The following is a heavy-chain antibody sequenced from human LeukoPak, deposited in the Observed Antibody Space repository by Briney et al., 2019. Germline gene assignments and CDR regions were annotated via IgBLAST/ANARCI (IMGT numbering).Heavy chain of an antibody. J-gene: IGHJ4*02. CDR3: ARGGGSRLLNY. Sequence: SETLSLTCAVYGGSFSGYYWSWIRQPPGKGLEWIGEINHSGSTNYDPSLKSRVTISVDTSKNQFSLRLSSVTAADTAVYYCARGGGSRLLNYWGQGTLVTVSS. D-gene: IGHD3-16*01. CDR2: INHSGST. CDR1: GGSFSGYY. V-gene: IGHV4-34*01.